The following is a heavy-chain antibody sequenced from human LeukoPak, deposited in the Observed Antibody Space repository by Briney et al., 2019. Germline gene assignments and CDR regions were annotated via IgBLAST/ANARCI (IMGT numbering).Heavy chain of an antibody. CDR1: GGSISSSSYY. Sequence: SETLSLTCTVSGGSISSSSYYWGWIRQPPGKGLEWIGSIYYNGSTYYNPSLKSRVTISVDTSKNQFSLKLSSVTAADTAVYYCARSLRSGLVDYWGQGTLVTVSS. J-gene: IGHJ4*02. CDR3: ARSLRSGLVDY. CDR2: IYYNGST. D-gene: IGHD3-10*01. V-gene: IGHV4-39*01.